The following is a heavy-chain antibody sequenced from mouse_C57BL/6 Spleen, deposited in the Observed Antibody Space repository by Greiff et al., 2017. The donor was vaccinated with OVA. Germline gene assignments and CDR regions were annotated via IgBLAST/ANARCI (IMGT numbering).Heavy chain of an antibody. CDR1: GFTFSSYA. J-gene: IGHJ2*01. D-gene: IGHD4-1*01. CDR2: ISDGGSYT. CDR3: ASTLGIFDY. V-gene: IGHV5-4*03. Sequence: EVKLMESGGGLVKPGGSLKLSCAASGFTFSSYAMSWVRQTPEKRLEWVATISDGGSYTYYPDNVKGRFTISRDNAKNNLYLQMSHLKSEDTAMYYCASTLGIFDYWGQGTTLTVSS.